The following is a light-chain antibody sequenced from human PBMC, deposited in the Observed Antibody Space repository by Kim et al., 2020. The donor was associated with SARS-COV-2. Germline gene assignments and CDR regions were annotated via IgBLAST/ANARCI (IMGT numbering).Light chain of an antibody. J-gene: IGKJ2*01. CDR3: EQYGSSPRT. V-gene: IGKV3-20*01. CDR2: GIS. CDR1: QSVSSNY. Sequence: EIVLTQSPGTLSLSPGERVTLSCRASQSVSSNYFAWYQQKPGQAPRLLIYGISIRATGIPDRFSGSGSGTDFILTISRLESEDFAVYYCEQYGSSPRTFGQGTKVDIK.